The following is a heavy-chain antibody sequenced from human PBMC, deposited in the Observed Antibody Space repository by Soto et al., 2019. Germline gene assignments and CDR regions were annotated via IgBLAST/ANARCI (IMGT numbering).Heavy chain of an antibody. CDR1: GFTISGSF. J-gene: IGHJ4*02. CDR2: IASRTHNYAT. V-gene: IGHV3-73*02. Sequence: EVQLVESGGGLVQLGGSIKLTCAASGFTISGSFIHWVRQASGKGLEWVGRIASRTHNYATAYGTSVQGRFTVSRDDSLNSAYLQMNGLKTEDSAVYFCAGLMDTFSDRFDYWGRGILVTVSS. CDR3: AGLMDTFSDRFDY. D-gene: IGHD5-18*01.